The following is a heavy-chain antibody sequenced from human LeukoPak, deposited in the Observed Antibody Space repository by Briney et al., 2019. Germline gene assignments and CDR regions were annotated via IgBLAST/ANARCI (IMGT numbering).Heavy chain of an antibody. D-gene: IGHD1-26*01. V-gene: IGHV4-4*07. CDR2: VYTSGNT. CDR1: GGSINTDY. CDR3: ARETLVGTTNYFDN. J-gene: IGHJ4*02. Sequence: SETLSLTCTVSGGSINTDYWSWIRQPAGRGLEWIGRVYTSGNTKYNASLQSRVTMSIDTSTKQFFLKLSSVTAADTAVYYCARETLVGTTNYFDNWGQGTLVTVSS.